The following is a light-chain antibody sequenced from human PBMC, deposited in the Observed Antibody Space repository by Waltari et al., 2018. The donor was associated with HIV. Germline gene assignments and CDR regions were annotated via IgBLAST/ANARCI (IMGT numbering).Light chain of an antibody. CDR3: QNYNSAPPT. CDR1: QAISNN. J-gene: IGKJ5*01. V-gene: IGKV1-27*01. Sequence: DIQMTQPPSSLSASVGDRVTITCRASQAISNNLAWYQQKPGKVPKLLIYGASTLQSGVPSRFSGSGSGTDFTLTISSLQPDDVVTYYCQNYNSAPPTFGQGTRLDIK. CDR2: GAS.